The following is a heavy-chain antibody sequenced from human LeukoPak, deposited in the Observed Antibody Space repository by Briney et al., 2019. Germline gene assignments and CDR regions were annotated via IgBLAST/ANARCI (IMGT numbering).Heavy chain of an antibody. CDR1: GYTFTGYY. V-gene: IGHV1-2*02. D-gene: IGHD3-16*02. CDR2: INPNSGGT. CDR3: ARGPGGGVIVHFDY. J-gene: IGHJ4*02. Sequence: GASVKVPCKASGYTFTGYYMHWVRQAPGQGLEWMGWINPNSGGTNYAQKFQGRVTMTRDTSISTAYMELSRLRSDDTAVYYCARGPGGGVIVHFDYWGQGTLVTVSS.